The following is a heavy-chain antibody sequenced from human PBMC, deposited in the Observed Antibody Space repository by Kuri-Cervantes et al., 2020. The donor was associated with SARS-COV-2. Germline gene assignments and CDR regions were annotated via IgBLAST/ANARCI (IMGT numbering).Heavy chain of an antibody. CDR2: IYYSGST. CDR3: ARHVVSGWSGYFDY. J-gene: IGHJ4*02. Sequence: SETLSLTCTVSGGSISSTSYYWGWVRQPPGKGLEWIGSIYYSGSTYYNPSLKSRVTISVDTSKNQFSLKLSSVTAADMAVYYCARHVVSGWSGYFDYWGQGTLVTVSS. D-gene: IGHD3-3*01. V-gene: IGHV4-39*01. CDR1: GGSISSTSYY.